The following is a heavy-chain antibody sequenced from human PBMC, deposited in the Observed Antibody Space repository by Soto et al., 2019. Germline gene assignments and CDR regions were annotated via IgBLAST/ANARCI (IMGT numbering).Heavy chain of an antibody. D-gene: IGHD2-2*01. V-gene: IGHV3-30*18. CDR2: ISNDGSDK. J-gene: IGHJ6*03. CDR1: GFTFSTHG. Sequence: QVQLVESGGGVVQPGRSLRLSCIASGFTFSTHGMHWVRQAPGKGLEWVAVISNDGSDKKYADSVKGRFSISRDNSKNTLYVQMGNLRPEETAVYYCAKVSSDIVIVPGARYYYYMDVWGKGTTVTVSS. CDR3: AKVSSDIVIVPGARYYYYMDV.